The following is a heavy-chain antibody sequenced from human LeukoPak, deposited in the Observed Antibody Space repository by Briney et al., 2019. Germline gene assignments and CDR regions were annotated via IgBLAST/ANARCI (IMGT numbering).Heavy chain of an antibody. CDR3: AKSPGSSEFDY. Sequence: GGSLRLSCAASGFTFSSYAMSWVRQAPGKGLEWVSIISGSGGITYYADSVKGRFTISRDNSKNTLYLQMNSLRAEDTAVYYCAKSPGSSEFDYWGQGTLVTVSS. V-gene: IGHV3-23*01. D-gene: IGHD6-13*01. CDR2: ISGSGGIT. CDR1: GFTFSSYA. J-gene: IGHJ4*02.